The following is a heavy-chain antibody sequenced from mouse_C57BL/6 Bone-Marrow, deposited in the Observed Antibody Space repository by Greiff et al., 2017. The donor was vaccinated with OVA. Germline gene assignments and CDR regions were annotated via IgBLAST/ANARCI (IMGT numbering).Heavy chain of an antibody. V-gene: IGHV1-81*01. CDR1: GYTFTSYG. J-gene: IGHJ4*01. Sequence: VKLVESGAELARPGASVKLSCKASGYTFTSYGISWVKQRTGQGLEWIGEIYPRSGNTYYNEKFKGKATLTADKSSSTAYMELRSLTSEDSAVYFCAITTVVATRDMDYWGQGTSVTVSS. D-gene: IGHD1-1*01. CDR3: AITTVVATRDMDY. CDR2: IYPRSGNT.